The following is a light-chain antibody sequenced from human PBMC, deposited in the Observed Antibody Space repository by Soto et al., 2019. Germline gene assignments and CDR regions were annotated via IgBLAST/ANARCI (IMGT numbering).Light chain of an antibody. CDR2: DVT. CDR1: SSDVGDYNY. Sequence: QSVLTQPRSVSGSPGQSVTISCTGTSSDVGDYNYVSWYQQHPGKAPKLIIFDVTKRPSGVPDRFSGSKSGNTASLTISGLQAEDEADYYCCSYAGSYTYVFGTATKVTVL. J-gene: IGLJ1*01. V-gene: IGLV2-11*01. CDR3: CSYAGSYTYV.